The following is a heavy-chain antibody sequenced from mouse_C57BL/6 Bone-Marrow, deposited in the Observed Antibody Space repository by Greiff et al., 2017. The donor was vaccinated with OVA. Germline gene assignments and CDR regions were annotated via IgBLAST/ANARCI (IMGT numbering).Heavy chain of an antibody. D-gene: IGHD1-1*01. CDR2: IYPGSGST. Sequence: QVQPQQPGAELVKPGASVKMSCKASGYTFTSYWITWVKQRPGQGLEWIGDIYPGSGSTNYNEKFKSKATLTVDTSSSTAYMQLSSLTSEDSAVYYCARRYYGSSWYFDVWGTGTTVTVSS. CDR1: GYTFTSYW. V-gene: IGHV1-55*01. CDR3: ARRYYGSSWYFDV. J-gene: IGHJ1*03.